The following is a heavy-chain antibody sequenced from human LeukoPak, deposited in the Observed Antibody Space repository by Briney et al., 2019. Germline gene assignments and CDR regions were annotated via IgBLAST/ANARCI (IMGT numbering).Heavy chain of an antibody. CDR2: IYYSGST. V-gene: IGHV4-59*01. J-gene: IGHJ2*01. Sequence: NTSETLSLTCTVSGGSISSYYWSWIRQPPGKGLEWIGYIYYSGSTNYNPSLKSRVTISVDTSKNQFSLKLSSVTAADTAVYYCARGGGGYCTNGVCSWYFDLWGRGTLVTVSS. CDR1: GGSISSYY. CDR3: ARGGGGYCTNGVCSWYFDL. D-gene: IGHD2-8*01.